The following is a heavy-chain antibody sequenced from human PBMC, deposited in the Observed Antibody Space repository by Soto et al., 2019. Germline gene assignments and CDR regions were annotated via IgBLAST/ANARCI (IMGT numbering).Heavy chain of an antibody. J-gene: IGHJ4*02. V-gene: IGHV4-59*07. CDR3: ARSSGDCGGDCYTPRRGYFDY. D-gene: IGHD2-21*02. CDR1: GGSISSYY. CDR2: IYNSGRT. Sequence: SHTLSLTSTVSGGSISSYYCCWIRQHPGKGLEWIGYIYNSGRTNYNPSLKSRLTISVDTSKNQFALKLSSVTAADTAVYYCARSSGDCGGDCYTPRRGYFDYWCQGTLVTVSS.